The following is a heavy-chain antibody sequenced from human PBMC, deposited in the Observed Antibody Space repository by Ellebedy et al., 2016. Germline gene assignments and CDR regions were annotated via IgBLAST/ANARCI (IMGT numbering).Heavy chain of an antibody. CDR1: GDSISGYY. J-gene: IGHJ5*02. V-gene: IGHV4-4*07. CDR3: ARDLEGSRFNP. Sequence: SETLSLXXIVSGDSISGYYWIWVRQPAGKGLEWIGRMYSSGGTDYNPSLKSRVTMSIDTSNNQFSLKLSSVTAADTAVYYCARDLEGSRFNPWGQGTLVTVSS. CDR2: MYSSGGT. D-gene: IGHD3-3*01.